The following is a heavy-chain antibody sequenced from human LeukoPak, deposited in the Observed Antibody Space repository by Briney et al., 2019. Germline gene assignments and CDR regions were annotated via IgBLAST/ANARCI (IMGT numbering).Heavy chain of an antibody. J-gene: IGHJ4*02. Sequence: GGSLRLSCAASGFTFSSYAMHWVRQATGKRLEYVSAITGNGGSTFYANSVKGRFTISRDNSKNTLYLQMGSLRAEDMAVYYCARGDVMVVAATLNYWGQGTLVTVSS. CDR2: ITGNGGST. D-gene: IGHD2-15*01. CDR1: GFTFSSYA. V-gene: IGHV3-64*01. CDR3: ARGDVMVVAATLNY.